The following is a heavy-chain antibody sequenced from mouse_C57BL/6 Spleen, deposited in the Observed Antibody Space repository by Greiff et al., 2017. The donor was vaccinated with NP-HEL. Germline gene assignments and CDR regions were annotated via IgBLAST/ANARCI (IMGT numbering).Heavy chain of an antibody. V-gene: IGHV5-4*01. J-gene: IGHJ2*01. D-gene: IGHD3-2*02. CDR2: ISDGGSYT. CDR3: AREESSGPYYFDC. CDR1: GFTFSSYA. Sequence: EVKLMESGGGLVKPGGSLKLSCAASGFTFSSYAMSWVRQTPEKRLEWVATISDGGSYTYYPDNVKGRFTISRDNAKNNLYLQMSHLKTEDTAMYYCAREESSGPYYFDCWGKGTTLTVST.